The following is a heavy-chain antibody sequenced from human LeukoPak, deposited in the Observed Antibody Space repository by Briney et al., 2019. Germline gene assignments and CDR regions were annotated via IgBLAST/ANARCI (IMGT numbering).Heavy chain of an antibody. CDR3: ARETSQLGAQYMDV. Sequence: SETLSLTCTVSGVSISSSNYDWGWLRHPPGKGLEWIGRIYYSGRTNYHPSLKSRFTITVARSKNTLSLTLSSVTAADTAVYFCARETSQLGAQYMDVRGKGTTVTISS. CDR1: GVSISSSNYD. D-gene: IGHD2-2*01. CDR2: IYYSGRT. V-gene: IGHV4-39*07. J-gene: IGHJ6*03.